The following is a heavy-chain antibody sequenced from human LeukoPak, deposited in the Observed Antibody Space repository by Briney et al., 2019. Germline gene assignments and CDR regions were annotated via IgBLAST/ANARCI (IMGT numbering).Heavy chain of an antibody. CDR2: ISYSGST. J-gene: IGHJ4*02. CDR3: AREGYDTNIYYKADY. D-gene: IGHD3-22*01. Sequence: SKTLSLTCTVSGGSISSYYWSWIRQPLGKGLEWIGYISYSGSTSYNPSLKSRVTITLDTSKSQFSLRLSSVTAADTAVYYCAREGYDTNIYYKADYWGQGTLVTVSS. V-gene: IGHV4-59*01. CDR1: GGSISSYY.